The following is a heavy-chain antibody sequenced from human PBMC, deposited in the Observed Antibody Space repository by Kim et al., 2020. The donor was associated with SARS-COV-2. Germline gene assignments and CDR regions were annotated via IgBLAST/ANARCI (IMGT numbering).Heavy chain of an antibody. CDR2: ISGSGGST. Sequence: GGSLRLSCAASGFTFSSYAMSWVRQAPGKGLEWVSAISGSGGSTYSADSVKGRFTITRDNSKNTLYLQMNSLRAEDTAVYYCAKDSQPMASPYYYGMDVWGQGTTVTVSS. D-gene: IGHD1-1*01. CDR3: AKDSQPMASPYYYGMDV. CDR1: GFTFSSYA. V-gene: IGHV3-23*01. J-gene: IGHJ6*02.